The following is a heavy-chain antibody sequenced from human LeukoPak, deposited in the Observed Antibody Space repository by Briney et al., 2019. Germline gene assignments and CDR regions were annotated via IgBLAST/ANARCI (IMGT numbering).Heavy chain of an antibody. Sequence: PGGSLRLSCAASGFTFSSYSMNWVRQAPGKGLEWVSYISSGSRTIYYADSVKGRFTISRDNAKNSLYLQMSSLRDEDTAVYYCARDLGTSGYCFDYWGQGTLVTVSS. J-gene: IGHJ4*02. CDR1: GFTFSSYS. CDR3: ARDLGTSGYCFDY. CDR2: ISSGSRTI. D-gene: IGHD3-22*01. V-gene: IGHV3-48*02.